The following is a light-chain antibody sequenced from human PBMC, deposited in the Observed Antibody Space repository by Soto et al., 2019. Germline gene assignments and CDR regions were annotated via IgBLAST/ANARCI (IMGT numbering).Light chain of an antibody. CDR2: DTS. V-gene: IGKV3-15*01. J-gene: IGKJ5*01. CDR3: QQYNNWPPIT. Sequence: MTQSPSSVSASVGDRFTITFLVSQGISSWLAWYQQRPGQAPRLLIYDTSTRATGIPARFSGSGSGTEFTLTISSLQSEDFAVYYCQQYNNWPPITFGQGTRLEIK. CDR1: QGISSW.